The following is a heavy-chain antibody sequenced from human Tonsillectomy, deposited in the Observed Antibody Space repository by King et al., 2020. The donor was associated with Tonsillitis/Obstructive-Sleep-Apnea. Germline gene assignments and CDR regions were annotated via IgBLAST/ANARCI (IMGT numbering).Heavy chain of an antibody. CDR1: GFTFSDYY. J-gene: IGHJ6*03. CDR3: ARVYKNYYYMDV. Sequence: VQLVESGGGLVKPGGSLRLSCAASGFTFSDYYMSWIRQAPGKGLDGISYISSSSSYTNYADSVKGRFTISRDNAKNSLYLQMNSQRAEDTAVYYCARVYKNYYYMDVWGKGTTVTVSS. V-gene: IGHV3-11*05. D-gene: IGHD1-14*01. CDR2: ISSSSSYT.